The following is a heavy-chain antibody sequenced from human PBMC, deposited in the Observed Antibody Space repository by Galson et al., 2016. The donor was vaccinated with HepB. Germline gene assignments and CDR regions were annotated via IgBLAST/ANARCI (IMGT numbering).Heavy chain of an antibody. CDR1: GFTFNNYA. V-gene: IGHV3-23*01. Sequence: SLRLSCAASGFTFNNYAMNWVRQAPGKGLERVSAISGSGGYTYYAGSVKGRFTISRVNSKNTLYLQMDRLRVEDTAVYYCAKDRGIGYSYGYSSEYYGMDVWGPGTTVTVSS. J-gene: IGHJ6*02. CDR3: AKDRGIGYSYGYSSEYYGMDV. CDR2: ISGSGGYT. D-gene: IGHD5-18*01.